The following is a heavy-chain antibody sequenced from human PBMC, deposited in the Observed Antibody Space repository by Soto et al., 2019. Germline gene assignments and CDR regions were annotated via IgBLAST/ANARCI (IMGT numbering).Heavy chain of an antibody. J-gene: IGHJ6*03. V-gene: IGHV1-18*01. CDR1: GYTFTNYG. CDR3: AGVRQLVGYFYYYMDV. Sequence: ASVKVSCKASGYTFTNYGITWVRQAPGQGLEWMGWISAYNGDTHYTQRLQGRVTMTTDTSTSTAHMELRGLRSDDTAVYYCAGVRQLVGYFYYYMDVWGKGTTVTVSS. CDR2: ISAYNGDT. D-gene: IGHD6-6*01.